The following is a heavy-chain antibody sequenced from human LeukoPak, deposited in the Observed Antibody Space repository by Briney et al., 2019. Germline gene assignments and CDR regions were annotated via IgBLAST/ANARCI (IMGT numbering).Heavy chain of an antibody. Sequence: PSGTLSLTCTVSGASMNSSNWWSWVRQSPGKGLEWIGEIYRSGSTNYNPSLKSRVTISLDKSQNQFSLKVASVTAADTAVYYCARATNDYGDYENLSYFDYWGQGTLVTVSS. J-gene: IGHJ4*02. CDR2: IYRSGST. CDR3: ARATNDYGDYENLSYFDY. V-gene: IGHV4-4*02. CDR1: GASMNSSNW. D-gene: IGHD4-17*01.